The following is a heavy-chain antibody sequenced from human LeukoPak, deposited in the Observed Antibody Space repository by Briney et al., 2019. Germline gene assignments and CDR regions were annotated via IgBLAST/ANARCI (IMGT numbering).Heavy chain of an antibody. D-gene: IGHD6-13*01. CDR2: INPNNGGT. J-gene: IGHJ4*02. CDR1: GDTLTDYY. CDR3: ASFTSSCPFDY. Sequence: GASVKVSCKASGDTLTDYYIHWVRQAPGQGLEWMGWINPNNGGTNYAQKFQGRVTLTRDTSVNTAYMELISLRSNDTAIYYCASFTSSCPFDYWGEETLVTVS. V-gene: IGHV1-2*02.